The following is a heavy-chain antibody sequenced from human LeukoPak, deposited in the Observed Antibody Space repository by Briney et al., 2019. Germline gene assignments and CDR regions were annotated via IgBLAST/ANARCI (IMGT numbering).Heavy chain of an antibody. D-gene: IGHD5-18*01. CDR2: IYYSGTT. V-gene: IGHV4-39*07. CDR3: AKGAGGFSYYNWFDP. J-gene: IGHJ5*02. CDR1: GGSISSSPYY. Sequence: SETLSLTCTVSGGSISSSPYYWGWIRQPPGKGLEWIGSIYYSGTTHHNPSLESISTISVDTSKIQFSLKLASVTAADTAIYYCAKGAGGFSYYNWFDPWGQGTLVTVSS.